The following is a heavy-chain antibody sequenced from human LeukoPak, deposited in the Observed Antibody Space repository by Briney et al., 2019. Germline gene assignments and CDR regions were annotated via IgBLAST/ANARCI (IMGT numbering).Heavy chain of an antibody. D-gene: IGHD1-26*01. CDR3: AKDYEPLVGVHRWGDWFDP. J-gene: IGHJ5*02. V-gene: IGHV3-30*18. CDR1: GFIFSSYW. Sequence: GGSLRLSCAASGFIFSSYWMSWVRQAPGKGLEWVAVISYDGSNKYYADSVKGRFTISRDNSKNTLYLQMNSLRAEDTAVYYCAKDYEPLVGVHRWGDWFDPWGQGTLVTVSS. CDR2: ISYDGSNK.